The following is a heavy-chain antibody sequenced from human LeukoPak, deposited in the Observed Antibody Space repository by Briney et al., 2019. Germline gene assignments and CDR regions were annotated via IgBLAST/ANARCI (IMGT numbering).Heavy chain of an antibody. CDR3: ARAGQRIASSPFDY. J-gene: IGHJ4*02. D-gene: IGHD2-2*01. V-gene: IGHV1-46*01. Sequence: GASVKVSCKASGSTFTRYYIHWVRQAPGQGLDWMGMINPSSGSTRFAQMFQDRVTMTRDTSTSTAYMELSSLRSEDTAVYYCARAGQRIASSPFDYWGQGTLVTVSS. CDR1: GSTFTRYY. CDR2: INPSSGST.